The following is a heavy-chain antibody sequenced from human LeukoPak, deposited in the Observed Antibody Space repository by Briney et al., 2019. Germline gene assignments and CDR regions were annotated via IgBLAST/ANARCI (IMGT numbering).Heavy chain of an antibody. V-gene: IGHV1-69*13. CDR2: IIPIFGTA. J-gene: IGHJ4*02. CDR3: AIQWLPQDY. D-gene: IGHD6-19*01. Sequence: SVKVSCKASGYTFTSYGISWVRQAPGQGLEWMGGIIPIFGTANYAQKFQGRVTITADESTSTAYMELSSLRSEDTAVYYCAIQWLPQDYWGQGTLVTVSS. CDR1: GYTFTSYG.